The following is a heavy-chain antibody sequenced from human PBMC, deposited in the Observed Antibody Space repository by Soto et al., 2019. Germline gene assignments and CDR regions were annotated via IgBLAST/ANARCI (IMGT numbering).Heavy chain of an antibody. CDR3: ARVGYNWNDVEAFDI. D-gene: IGHD1-20*01. CDR1: GVSISSYY. Sequence: TSETLSLTCTVSGVSISSYYWSWIRQPPGKGLEWIGYIYYSGSTDYNPSLKSRVTISVDTSKNQFSLKLSSVTAADTAVYYCARVGYNWNDVEAFDIWGQGTMVTVSS. CDR2: IYYSGST. J-gene: IGHJ3*02. V-gene: IGHV4-59*01.